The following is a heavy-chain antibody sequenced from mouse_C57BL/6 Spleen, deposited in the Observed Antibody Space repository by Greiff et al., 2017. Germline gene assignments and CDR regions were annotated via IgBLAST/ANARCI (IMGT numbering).Heavy chain of an antibody. V-gene: IGHV1-39*01. CDR3: ARPLYGYDLAY. CDR1: GYSFTDYN. D-gene: IGHD2-2*01. CDR2: INPNYGTT. J-gene: IGHJ3*01. Sequence: VQLKESGPGLVTPGASVKISCKASGYSFTDYNMNWVKQSNGQSLEWLGVINPNYGTTSYNQQFKGTATLTVDQSSSTAYMQLNSLTSEDSAVYYCARPLYGYDLAYWGQGTLVTVSA.